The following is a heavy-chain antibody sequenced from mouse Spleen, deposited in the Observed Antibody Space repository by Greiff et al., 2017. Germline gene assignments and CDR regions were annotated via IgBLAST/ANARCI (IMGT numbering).Heavy chain of an antibody. V-gene: IGHV1-9*01. CDR3: ERSNYYGSSLRPFAY. D-gene: IGHD1-1*01. CDR2: ILPGSGSN. J-gene: IGHJ3*01. Sequence: QVQLQQSGAELMKPGASVKLSCKATGYTFTGYWLEWVKQRPGHGLEWIGEILPGSGSNNYNAKFKGKATFTADTSSNTAYMQLSSLTTEDSAIYYCERSNYYGSSLRPFAYWGQGTLVTVSA. CDR1: GYTFTGYW.